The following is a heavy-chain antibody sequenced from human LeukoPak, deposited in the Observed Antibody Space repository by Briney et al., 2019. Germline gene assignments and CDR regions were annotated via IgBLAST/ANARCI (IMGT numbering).Heavy chain of an antibody. Sequence: HPGGSLRVSCAASGFSFNTYWMHWVRQAPGKGLEWVANIKEDGSVKQYLGSVKGRFTISRDNAKSSVYLQMNSLRAEDTAVYYCGAEGGGVDFWGQGTLVTVSS. CDR1: GFSFNTYW. CDR2: IKEDGSVK. J-gene: IGHJ4*02. V-gene: IGHV3-7*01. CDR3: GAEGGGVDF. D-gene: IGHD6-13*01.